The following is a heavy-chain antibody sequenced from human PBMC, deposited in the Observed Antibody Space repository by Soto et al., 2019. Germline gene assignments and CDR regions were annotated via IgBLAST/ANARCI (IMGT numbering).Heavy chain of an antibody. Sequence: SETLSLTCTVSGGSISSYYWSWIRQPPGKGLEWIGYIYYSGSTNYNPSLKGRVTISVDTSKNQFSLKLSSVTAADTAVYYCARRYGGNFDYWGQGTLVTVSS. D-gene: IGHD1-26*01. CDR1: GGSISSYY. V-gene: IGHV4-59*01. CDR3: ARRYGGNFDY. J-gene: IGHJ4*02. CDR2: IYYSGST.